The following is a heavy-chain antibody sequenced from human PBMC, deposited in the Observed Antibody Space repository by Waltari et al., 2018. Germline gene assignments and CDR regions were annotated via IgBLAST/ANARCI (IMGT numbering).Heavy chain of an antibody. J-gene: IGHJ5*02. Sequence: QVQLQESGPGLVKPSETLSLTCTVSGGSISSHYWSWIRQPPGKGLEWIGYIYYSVSTNYNPSLKSRVTISVDTSKNQFSLKLSSVTAADTAVYYCARSGSLNWFDPWGQGTLVTVSS. CDR1: GGSISSHY. CDR2: IYYSVST. V-gene: IGHV4-59*11. D-gene: IGHD3-10*01. CDR3: ARSGSLNWFDP.